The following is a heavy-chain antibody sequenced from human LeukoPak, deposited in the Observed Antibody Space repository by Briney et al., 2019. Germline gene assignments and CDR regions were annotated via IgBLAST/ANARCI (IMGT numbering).Heavy chain of an antibody. J-gene: IGHJ4*02. CDR2: IKQDGTEK. D-gene: IGHD1-26*01. V-gene: IGHV3-7*01. Sequence: GGSLRLSCAASGFTFTTYWMGWVRQAPGKGLEWVANIKQDGTEKYYVDSVKGRFTISRGNSKNTLYLQMNSLRAEDTAVYYCAKVTSWEGDYFDYWGQGTLVTVSS. CDR1: GFTFTTYW. CDR3: AKVTSWEGDYFDY.